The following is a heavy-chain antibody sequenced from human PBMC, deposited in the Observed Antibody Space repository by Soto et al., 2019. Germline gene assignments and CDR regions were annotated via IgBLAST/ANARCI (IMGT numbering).Heavy chain of an antibody. CDR3: ARDSPAEDIVVSIH. D-gene: IGHD5-12*01. J-gene: IGHJ4*02. CDR1: GFTFSGFG. V-gene: IGHV3-30*02. Sequence: GGSLRLSCAASGFTFSGFGMHWVRQSPGKGLEWVATIRYDGSDKYYGDSVKGRFTISRDNSKNTLYLQMNSLRADDTAVYYCARDSPAEDIVVSIHWGQGTLVTVSS. CDR2: IRYDGSDK.